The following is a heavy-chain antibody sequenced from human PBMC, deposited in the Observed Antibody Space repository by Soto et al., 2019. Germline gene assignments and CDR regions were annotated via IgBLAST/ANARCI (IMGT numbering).Heavy chain of an antibody. J-gene: IGHJ4*02. CDR3: ARAEGRGYSGYDWGYYFDY. D-gene: IGHD5-12*01. V-gene: IGHV3-33*01. CDR1: GFTFSSYG. Sequence: GGSLRLSCVASGFTFSSYGMHWVRQAPGKGLEWVAVIWYDGSNKYYADSVKGRFTISRDNSKNTLYLQMNSLRAEDTAVYYCARAEGRGYSGYDWGYYFDYWGQGTLVTVSS. CDR2: IWYDGSNK.